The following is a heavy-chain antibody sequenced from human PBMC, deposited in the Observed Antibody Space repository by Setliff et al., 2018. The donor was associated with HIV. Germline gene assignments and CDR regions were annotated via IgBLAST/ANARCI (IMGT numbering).Heavy chain of an antibody. CDR3: VRGNVSAFDI. V-gene: IGHV6-1*01. CDR2: TYYSSEWYT. Sequence: SQTLSLTCAISGDSVSSSNRVAWNWIRQSPSRGLEWLGRTYYSSEWYTDYAMSVKGRIIINPDTSKNRFSLQLNSVTPEDTAVYYCVRGNVSAFDIWGQGTMVTVSS. J-gene: IGHJ3*02. CDR1: GDSVSSSNRVA. D-gene: IGHD2-15*01.